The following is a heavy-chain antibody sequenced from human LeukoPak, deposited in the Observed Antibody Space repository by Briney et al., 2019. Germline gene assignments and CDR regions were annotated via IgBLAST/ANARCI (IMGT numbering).Heavy chain of an antibody. V-gene: IGHV1-18*01. CDR1: GYTFTSYG. CDR3: ARVERYSSSWKGVDY. Sequence: ASVKVSCKASGYTFTSYGISWVRQAPGQGLEWMGWISAYNGNTNYAQKLQGRVTMTTDTSTSTAYMELSRLRSDDTAVYYCARVERYSSSWKGVDYWGQGTLVTVSS. CDR2: ISAYNGNT. D-gene: IGHD6-13*01. J-gene: IGHJ4*02.